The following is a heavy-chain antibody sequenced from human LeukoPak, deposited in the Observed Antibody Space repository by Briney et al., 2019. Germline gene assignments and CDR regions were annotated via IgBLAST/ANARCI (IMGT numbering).Heavy chain of an antibody. CDR1: GGTFRSYA. Sequence: AASVKVSCKASGGTFRSYAITRVRQAPGKGLEWMGGIIPMINTPKYAQKFQGRVSITADESTSTGYMEVSSLRSEDTAAYYCAIFQGTYGDNENDYWGQGTLVTVSS. CDR3: AIFQGTYGDNENDY. J-gene: IGHJ4*02. CDR2: IIPMINTP. D-gene: IGHD4-17*01. V-gene: IGHV1-69*13.